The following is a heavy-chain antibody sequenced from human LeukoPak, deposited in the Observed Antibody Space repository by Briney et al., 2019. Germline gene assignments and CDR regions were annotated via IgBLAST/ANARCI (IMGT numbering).Heavy chain of an antibody. D-gene: IGHD1-14*01. CDR1: GYTFTGYY. CDR2: ISPNSGGT. Sequence: ASVKVSCKASGYTFTGYYMHWVRQAPGQGLEWMGWISPNSGGTNYAQKFQGRVTMTRDTSISTAYMELSRLRSDDTAVYYCARVAAYNLGWFDPWGQGTLVTVSS. CDR3: ARVAAYNLGWFDP. V-gene: IGHV1-2*02. J-gene: IGHJ5*02.